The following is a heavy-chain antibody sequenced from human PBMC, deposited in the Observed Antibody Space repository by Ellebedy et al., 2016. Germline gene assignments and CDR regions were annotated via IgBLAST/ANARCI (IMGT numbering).Heavy chain of an antibody. Sequence: SETLSLTXTVSGGSISSYYWSWIRQPPGKGLEWIGYIYYSGSTNYNPSLKSRVTISVDTSKNQFSLKLSSVTAADTAVYYCARDKRSSGWYEDPNKTPTYYYYYGMDVWGQGTTVTVSS. CDR2: IYYSGST. V-gene: IGHV4-59*01. D-gene: IGHD6-19*01. CDR3: ARDKRSSGWYEDPNKTPTYYYYYGMDV. CDR1: GGSISSYY. J-gene: IGHJ6*02.